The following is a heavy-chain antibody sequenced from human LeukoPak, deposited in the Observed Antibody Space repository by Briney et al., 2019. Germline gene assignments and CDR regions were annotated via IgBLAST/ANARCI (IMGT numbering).Heavy chain of an antibody. J-gene: IGHJ6*03. D-gene: IGHD1-26*01. CDR2: ISSGGSTI. Sequence: PGGSLRLSCAASGFTFSSFEMKWVRQAPGKGLEWVSYISSGGSTIYYADSVKGRFTISRDNAKNSLYLQMNSLRAEDTAVYYCAKGHGWEASYYYYYMDVWGKGTTVTISS. V-gene: IGHV3-48*03. CDR3: AKGHGWEASYYYYYMDV. CDR1: GFTFSSFE.